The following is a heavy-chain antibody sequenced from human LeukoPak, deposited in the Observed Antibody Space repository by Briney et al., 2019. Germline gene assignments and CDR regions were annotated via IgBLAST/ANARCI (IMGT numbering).Heavy chain of an antibody. Sequence: PSETLSLTCAVYGGSFSGYYWSWIRQPPGKGLEWIGEINHSGSTNYNPSLKSRVTISVDTSKNQFSLKLSSVTAADTAVYYCARGRYSGYPSFYYYYYYMDVWGKGTTVTISS. CDR3: ARGRYSGYPSFYYYYYYMDV. J-gene: IGHJ6*03. CDR1: GGSFSGYY. CDR2: INHSGST. V-gene: IGHV4-34*01. D-gene: IGHD5-12*01.